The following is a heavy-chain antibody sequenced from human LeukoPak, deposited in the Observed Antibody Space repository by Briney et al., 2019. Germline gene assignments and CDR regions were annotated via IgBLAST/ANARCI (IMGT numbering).Heavy chain of an antibody. D-gene: IGHD3-16*02. J-gene: IGHJ4*02. CDR3: ARDYDYLWGSYRYHYFDY. CDR2: IKEDGSEK. CDR1: GFTFSNYW. V-gene: IGHV3-7*05. Sequence: GGSLRLSCAASGFTFSNYWMTWVRQAPGKGPEWVANIKEDGSEKYYVDSVKGRFPISRDNAKNSLYLQMNSLRAEDTAVYYCARDYDYLWGSYRYHYFDYWGQGTLVTVSS.